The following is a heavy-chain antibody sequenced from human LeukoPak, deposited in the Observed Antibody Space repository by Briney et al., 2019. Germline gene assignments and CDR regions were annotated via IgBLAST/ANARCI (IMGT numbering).Heavy chain of an antibody. CDR3: TRDHRGYYDSSGQFDY. CDR2: IRSKAYGGTT. D-gene: IGHD3-22*01. J-gene: IGHJ4*02. CDR1: GFTFGDYA. V-gene: IGHV3-49*04. Sequence: GGSLRLSCTASGFTFGDYAMSWVRQAPGKRLEWVGFIRSKAYGGTTEYAASVKGRFTISRDDSKSIAYLQMNSLKTEDTAVYCCTRDHRGYYDSSGQFDYWGQGTLVTVSS.